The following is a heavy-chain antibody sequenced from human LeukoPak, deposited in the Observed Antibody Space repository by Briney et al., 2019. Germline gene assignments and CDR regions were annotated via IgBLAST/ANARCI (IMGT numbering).Heavy chain of an antibody. CDR2: IYYSGST. Sequence: PSETLSLTCTVSGGSISSYYWSWIRQPPGKGLEWIGYIYYSGSTNYNASLTNRVTISVDTSKNQFSLKLSSVTAAASAVLYYAREVGYCSGGSCYSYFDYWGQGTLVTVSS. CDR1: GGSISSYY. D-gene: IGHD2-15*01. J-gene: IGHJ4*02. CDR3: AREVGYCSGGSCYSYFDY. V-gene: IGHV4-59*01.